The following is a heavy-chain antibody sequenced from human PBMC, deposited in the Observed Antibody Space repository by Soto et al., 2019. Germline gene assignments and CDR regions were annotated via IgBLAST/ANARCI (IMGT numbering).Heavy chain of an antibody. V-gene: IGHV1-2*04. CDR3: SRGDSTDCSNRVCSFFYKHDMDV. Sequence: QVQLVQSGAEVKKPGASVKVYCKASGYSLTDYHIHWVRQAPGQGLEWLGRINPKSGGTSTAQKFQGWVTMNTDTSISTASIELTRLTSDNTAIYYCSRGDSTDCSNRVCSFFYKHDMDVWGQGTTVTVSS. J-gene: IGHJ6*02. D-gene: IGHD2-8*01. CDR1: GYSLTDYH. CDR2: INPKSGGT.